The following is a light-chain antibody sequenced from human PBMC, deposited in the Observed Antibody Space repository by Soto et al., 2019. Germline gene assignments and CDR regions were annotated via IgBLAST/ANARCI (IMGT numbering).Light chain of an antibody. CDR3: HQRQYWPPIT. J-gene: IGKJ5*01. Sequence: IVMTQSPATLSLSPGERATVSSVASQIVTYSCAGYQQKDGPAPRLLVTDESNRATGIQERLSGSGSGKDFTLTISRLEPEDFAVYYCHQRQYWPPITFGQGTRLEIK. CDR1: QIVTYS. CDR2: DES. V-gene: IGKV3-11*01.